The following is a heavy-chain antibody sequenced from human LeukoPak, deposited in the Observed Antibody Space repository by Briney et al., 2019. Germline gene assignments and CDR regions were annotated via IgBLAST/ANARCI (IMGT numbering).Heavy chain of an antibody. J-gene: IGHJ6*02. CDR1: GGSISSSSYY. CDR3: AREPTHSQVFIYGMDV. Sequence: SETLSLTCTVSGGSISSSSYYWGWIRQPPGKGLEWIGSIYYSGSTYYNPSLKSRVTISVDTSKNQFSLKLSSVTAADTAVYYCAREPTHSQVFIYGMDVWGQGTTVTVSS. CDR2: IYYSGST. D-gene: IGHD2-15*01. V-gene: IGHV4-39*07.